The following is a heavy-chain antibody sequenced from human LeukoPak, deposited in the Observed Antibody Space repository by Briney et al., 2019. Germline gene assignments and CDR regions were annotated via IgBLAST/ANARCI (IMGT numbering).Heavy chain of an antibody. CDR3: ARAPAGMDV. CDR1: GYTFTSYY. CDR2: INHRGGST. Sequence: GASVMVFCKASGYTFTSYYMHWVRQATGQGLEWMGIINHRGGSTSYAQKSQGRVTMTRDTSTSTVYMELSSLRSEDTAVYYCARAPAGMDVWGKGTTVTVSS. J-gene: IGHJ6*04. V-gene: IGHV1-46*01.